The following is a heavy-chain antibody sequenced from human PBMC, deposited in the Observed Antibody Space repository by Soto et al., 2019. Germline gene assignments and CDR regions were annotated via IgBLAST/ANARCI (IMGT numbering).Heavy chain of an antibody. CDR1: GFTFSSYS. CDR3: ARDGSTPFGYGSIDY. CDR2: ISSSSSTI. V-gene: IGHV3-48*02. J-gene: IGHJ4*02. Sequence: EVQLVESGGGLVQPGGSLRLSCAASGFTFSSYSMNWVRQAPGKGLEWVSYISSSSSTIYYADSVKGRFTISRDNAKNSLYLQMNSLRDEDTAVYYCARDGSTPFGYGSIDYWGQGTLVTVSS. D-gene: IGHD3-10*01.